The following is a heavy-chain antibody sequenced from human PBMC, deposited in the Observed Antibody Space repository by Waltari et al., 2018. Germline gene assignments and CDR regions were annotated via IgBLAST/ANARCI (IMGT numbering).Heavy chain of an antibody. CDR3: ARDKPPSMVQGVIDY. CDR2: IIPIFGTA. V-gene: IGHV1-69*14. J-gene: IGHJ4*02. Sequence: QVQLVQSGAEVKKPGSSVKVSCKASGGPFSSYAISWVRQAPGQGLEWMGRIIPIFGTANYAQKFQGRVTITADKSTSTAYMELSSLRSEDTAVYYCARDKPPSMVQGVIDYWGQGTLVTVSS. D-gene: IGHD3-10*01. CDR1: GGPFSSYA.